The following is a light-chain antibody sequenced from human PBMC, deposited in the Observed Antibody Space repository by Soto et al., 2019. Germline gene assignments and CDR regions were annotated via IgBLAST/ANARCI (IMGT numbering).Light chain of an antibody. J-gene: IGKJ1*01. Sequence: EVVMTQSPATLSVSPGERATLSCRASQSISNNLAWYQQKPGQAPRLLIFGASTRATGVPARFSGSGSGTEFILTISSLQSEDSATYYCQQSYSTPRTFGQGTKVDIK. V-gene: IGKV3-15*01. CDR1: QSISNN. CDR2: GAS. CDR3: QQSYSTPRT.